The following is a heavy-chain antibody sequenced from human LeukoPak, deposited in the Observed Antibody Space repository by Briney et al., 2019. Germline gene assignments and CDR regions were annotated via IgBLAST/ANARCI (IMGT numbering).Heavy chain of an antibody. V-gene: IGHV3-53*01. J-gene: IGHJ4*02. CDR3: ARYLYCGGDCYFFDY. Sequence: GGSLRLSCAASGFTVSSNYMSWVRQAPGKGLEWVSVIYSGGSTYYADSVKGRFTISRDNSKNTLYLQVNSLRAEDTAVYYCARYLYCGGDCYFFDYWGQGTLVTVSS. D-gene: IGHD2-21*02. CDR1: GFTVSSNY. CDR2: IYSGGST.